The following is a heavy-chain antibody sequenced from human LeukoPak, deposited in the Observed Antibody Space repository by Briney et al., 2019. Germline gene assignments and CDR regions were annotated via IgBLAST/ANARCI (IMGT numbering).Heavy chain of an antibody. CDR2: IIPVFGTA. CDR3: ARGGSLPDLYYMDV. V-gene: IGHV1-69*13. Sequence: SVKVSCKVSGYTLTELSIHWVRQAPGQGLEWMGGIIPVFGTANYVQKFQGRVTITADESTSTAYMELSSLRSEDTAVYYCARGGSLPDLYYMDVWGKGTTVTVSS. J-gene: IGHJ6*03. D-gene: IGHD5/OR15-5a*01. CDR1: GYTLTELS.